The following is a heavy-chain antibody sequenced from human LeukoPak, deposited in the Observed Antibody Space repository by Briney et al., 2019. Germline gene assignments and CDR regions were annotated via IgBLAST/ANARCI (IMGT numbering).Heavy chain of an antibody. D-gene: IGHD1-14*01. CDR1: GFTGSSNY. CDR2: IYSGCST. CDR3: AREAPDTTFGY. V-gene: IGHV3-66*01. J-gene: IGHJ4*02. Sequence: GGSLRRSCAASGFTGSSNYMSRVRQAPGRGLEGGSIIYSGCSTYYPDYGNGRFTISRDNSKTALYLQMGSLRDDDMAVYYCAREAPDTTFGYWGQGTLVTDSS.